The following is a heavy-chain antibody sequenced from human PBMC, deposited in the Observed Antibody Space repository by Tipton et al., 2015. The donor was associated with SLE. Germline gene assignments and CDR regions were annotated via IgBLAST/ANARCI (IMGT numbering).Heavy chain of an antibody. V-gene: IGHV4-59*01. J-gene: IGHJ5*02. D-gene: IGHD3-22*01. CDR1: GGSISSYY. CDR3: ARFYDSSGYYQGWFDP. CDR2: IYYSGST. Sequence: TLSLTCTVSGGSISSYYWSWIRQPPGKGLEWIGYIYYSGSTNYNPSLKSRVTVSVDTSKNQFSLKLSSVTAADTAVYYCARFYDSSGYYQGWFDPWGQGTLVTVSS.